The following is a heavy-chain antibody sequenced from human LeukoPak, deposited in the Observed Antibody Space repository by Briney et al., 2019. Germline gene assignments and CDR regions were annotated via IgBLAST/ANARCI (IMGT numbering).Heavy chain of an antibody. V-gene: IGHV3-53*01. J-gene: IGHJ4*02. D-gene: IGHD2/OR15-2a*01. CDR3: AKDSAKKYDDY. CDR1: GFTVSNKY. Sequence: GGSLRLSCAASGFTVSNKYMTWVRQAPGKGLEWVSLIYSDGRTYYADSVKGRFTISRENSKNTLYLQMNSLRAEDTAVYYCAKDSAKKYDDYWGQGTLVTVSS. CDR2: IYSDGRT.